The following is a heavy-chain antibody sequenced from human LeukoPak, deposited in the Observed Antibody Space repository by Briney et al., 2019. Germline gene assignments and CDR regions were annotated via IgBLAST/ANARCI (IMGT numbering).Heavy chain of an antibody. D-gene: IGHD6-6*01. Sequence: ASVKVSCKASGYTFTSYGMSWVRQAPGQGLEWMGWISAYNGNTNYAQKLQGRVTMTTDTSTSTAYMELRSLRSDDTAVYYCASCLTQYSSSLCAFDIWGQGTMVTVSS. CDR3: ASCLTQYSSSLCAFDI. CDR2: ISAYNGNT. V-gene: IGHV1-18*01. J-gene: IGHJ3*02. CDR1: GYTFTSYG.